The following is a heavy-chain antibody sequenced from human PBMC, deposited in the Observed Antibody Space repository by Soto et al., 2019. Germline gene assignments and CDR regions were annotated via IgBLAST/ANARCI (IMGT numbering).Heavy chain of an antibody. CDR1: GYKFTSYW. V-gene: IGHV5-51*01. D-gene: IGHD3-10*01. CDR2: IYPGDSDT. CDR3: AGGGVRGVITRTRDYYGMDV. Sequence: GESLKISCKGSGYKFTSYWIGWVRQMPGKGLEWMGIIYPGDSDTRYSPSFQGQVTISADKSISTAYLQWSSLKASDTAMYYCAGGGVRGVITRTRDYYGMDVWGQGTTVTVSS. J-gene: IGHJ6*02.